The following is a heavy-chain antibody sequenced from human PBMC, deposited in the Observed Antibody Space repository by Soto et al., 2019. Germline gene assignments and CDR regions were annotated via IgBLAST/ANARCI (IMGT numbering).Heavy chain of an antibody. J-gene: IGHJ3*02. CDR1: GGSISSYY. Sequence: SETLSLTCTVSGGSISSYYWSWIRQPAGKGLEWIGRIYTSRSTNYNPSLKSRVTMSVDTSKNQFSLKLSSVTAADTAVYYCARGGEGKVTAIPSDAFDIWGQGTMVTVSS. CDR3: ARGGEGKVTAIPSDAFDI. CDR2: IYTSRST. D-gene: IGHD2-21*02. V-gene: IGHV4-4*07.